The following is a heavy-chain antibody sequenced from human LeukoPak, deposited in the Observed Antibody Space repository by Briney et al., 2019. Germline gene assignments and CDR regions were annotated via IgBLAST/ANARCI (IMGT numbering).Heavy chain of an antibody. V-gene: IGHV3-9*01. J-gene: IGHJ4*01. CDR1: GFTFDDYA. CDR3: AKNIYSGGSSNCLDY. CDR2: ISWNSNSI. D-gene: IGHD6-13*01. Sequence: PGGSLRLSCAASGFTFDDYAMPWVRQTPGKGLEWVSGISWNSNSISYEDSVKGRFTISRDNAKNSLYLQMHSLRPQDTALYYCAKNIYSGGSSNCLDYWGHGTLVTVSS.